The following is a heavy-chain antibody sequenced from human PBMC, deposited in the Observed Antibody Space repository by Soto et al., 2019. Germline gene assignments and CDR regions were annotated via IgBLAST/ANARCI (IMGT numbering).Heavy chain of an antibody. CDR3: ARQAKQLGPRGPFDY. Sequence: GESLKISCKGSGYSFTSYWIGWVRQMPGKGLEWMGIIYPGDSDTRYSPSFQGQVTISADKSISTAYLQWSSLKASDTAMYYCARQAKQLGPRGPFDYWGQGTLVTVSS. D-gene: IGHD6-6*01. CDR1: GYSFTSYW. CDR2: IYPGDSDT. V-gene: IGHV5-51*01. J-gene: IGHJ4*02.